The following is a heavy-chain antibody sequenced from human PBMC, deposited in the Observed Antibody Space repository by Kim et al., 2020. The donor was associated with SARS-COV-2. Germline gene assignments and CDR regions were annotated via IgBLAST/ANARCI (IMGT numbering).Heavy chain of an antibody. CDR3: ARDKGESLLWFGELSYYYYYGMDV. V-gene: IGHV1-18*01. D-gene: IGHD3-10*01. CDR2: ISAYNGNT. J-gene: IGHJ6*02. CDR1: GYTFTSYG. Sequence: ASVKVSCKASGYTFTSYGISWVRQAPGQGLEWMGWISAYNGNTNYAQKLQGRVTMTTDTSTSTAYMELRSLRSDDTAVYYCARDKGESLLWFGELSYYYYYGMDVWGQGTTVTVSS.